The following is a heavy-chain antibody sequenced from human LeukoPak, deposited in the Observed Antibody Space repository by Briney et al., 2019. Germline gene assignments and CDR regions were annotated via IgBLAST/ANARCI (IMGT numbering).Heavy chain of an antibody. Sequence: GGSLRLSCAASGFTFSDYYMSWIRQAPGKGLEWVSYISSSGSTIYYADSVKGRFTISRDNAKNSLYLQMNSLRAEDTALYYCARDRGWLAAAGRFDYWGQGTLVTVSS. J-gene: IGHJ4*02. V-gene: IGHV3-11*01. CDR2: ISSSGSTI. CDR1: GFTFSDYY. D-gene: IGHD6-13*01. CDR3: ARDRGWLAAAGRFDY.